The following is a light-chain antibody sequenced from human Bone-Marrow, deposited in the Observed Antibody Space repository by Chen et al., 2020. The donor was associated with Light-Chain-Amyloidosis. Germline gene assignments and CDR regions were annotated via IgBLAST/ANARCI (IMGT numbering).Light chain of an antibody. CDR1: RATGGW. Sequence: DIQMTQSPSSVSASVGDTVTITCRASRATGGWVAWFQQKPGEAPKLLISAASTLPSGVQSRFSGGGSGTEFSLTVNGLQSGDFATYYCQQANSFPLSFGGGTRVEIQ. CDR2: AAS. CDR3: QQANSFPLS. V-gene: IGKV1-12*01. J-gene: IGKJ4*01.